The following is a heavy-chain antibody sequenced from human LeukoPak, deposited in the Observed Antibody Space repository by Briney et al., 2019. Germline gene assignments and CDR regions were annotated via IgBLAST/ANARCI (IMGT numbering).Heavy chain of an antibody. V-gene: IGHV4-39*01. J-gene: IGHJ4*02. CDR3: ARHKRWTIPFDY. CDR2: FRGTT. Sequence: PSETLSLTCTVSGGSVSRSPYYWGGIRQPPGRGWSGLRLFRGTTYYNPSLKSRVTISVDTSKNQFSLKLSSVTAADTAVYYCARHKRWTIPFDYWGQGTLVTVSS. CDR1: GGSVSRSPYY. D-gene: IGHD1-1*01.